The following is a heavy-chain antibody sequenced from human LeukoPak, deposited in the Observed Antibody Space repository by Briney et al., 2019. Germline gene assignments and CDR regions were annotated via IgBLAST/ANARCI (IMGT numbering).Heavy chain of an antibody. CDR2: IYSGGST. J-gene: IGHJ5*02. D-gene: IGHD3-22*01. CDR3: ARVNRIYYDSSGFDP. Sequence: PGGSLRLSCAASGFTVSSNYMSWVRQAPGKGLEWVSVIYSGGSTYYADSVKGRFTISRDNSKNTLYLQMNSLRAEDTAVYYCARVNRIYYDSSGFDPWGQGTLVTVSS. V-gene: IGHV3-53*01. CDR1: GFTVSSNY.